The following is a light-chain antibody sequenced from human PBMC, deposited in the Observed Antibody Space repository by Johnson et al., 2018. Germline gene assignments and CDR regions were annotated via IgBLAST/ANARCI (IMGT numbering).Light chain of an antibody. CDR2: ENN. Sequence: QSVLTQPPSVSAAPGQKVTISCSGSSSNIGNNYVSWYQQLPGTAPKLLIYENNKRPSGIPDRFSGSKSGTSATLGITGLQTGAEADYYCGTWDSSLSAGNVFGTVTKVTFL. CDR3: GTWDSSLSAGNV. J-gene: IGLJ1*01. V-gene: IGLV1-51*02. CDR1: SSNIGNNY.